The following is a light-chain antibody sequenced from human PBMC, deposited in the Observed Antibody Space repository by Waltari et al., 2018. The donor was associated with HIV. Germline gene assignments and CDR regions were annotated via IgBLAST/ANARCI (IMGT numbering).Light chain of an antibody. CDR2: AAS. CDR3: QQYDNLPLT. CDR1: QDISNY. V-gene: IGKV1-33*01. Sequence: DIQMTQSPSSLSASVGDRVTITCQASQDISNYLNWYQQKPGKAPKLLIYAASNLETGVPSRFSVSGSGTDFTFTISILQPEDIATYYCQQYDNLPLTFGGGTKLGIK. J-gene: IGKJ4*01.